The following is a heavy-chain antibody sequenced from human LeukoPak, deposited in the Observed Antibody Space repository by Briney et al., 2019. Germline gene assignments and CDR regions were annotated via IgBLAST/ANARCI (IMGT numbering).Heavy chain of an antibody. CDR1: GGSISSGSYY. Sequence: SETLSLTCTVSGGSISSGSYYWSWIRQPAGKGLEWIGRIYTSGSTNYNPSLKSRVTISVDTSKNQFSLKLSSVTAADTAVYYCARGEAGELLFDFWGQGTLVTVSS. D-gene: IGHD1-26*01. CDR3: ARGEAGELLFDF. J-gene: IGHJ4*02. CDR2: IYTSGST. V-gene: IGHV4-61*02.